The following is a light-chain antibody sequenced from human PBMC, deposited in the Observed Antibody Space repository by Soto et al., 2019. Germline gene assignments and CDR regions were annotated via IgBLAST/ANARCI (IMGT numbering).Light chain of an antibody. V-gene: IGKV1-5*01. CDR2: DAS. CDR3: QQYKSYWT. CDR1: QRISTW. Sequence: DIQMTQSPSTLSASVGDRVTITCRASQRISTWLAWYQQKPGKAPKLLVSDASSFETGVPSRFSGSGSGTEFTLTINSLQPDDFATYYCQQYKSYWTFGQGTKVDIK. J-gene: IGKJ1*01.